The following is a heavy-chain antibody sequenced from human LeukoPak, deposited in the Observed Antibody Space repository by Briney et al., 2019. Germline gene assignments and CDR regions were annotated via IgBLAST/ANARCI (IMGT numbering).Heavy chain of an antibody. V-gene: IGHV3-30*02. D-gene: IGHD1-26*01. CDR2: IRYDGSNK. CDR1: GFTFSSYG. CDR3: ARDKSYSGRSYMDV. Sequence: GGSLRLSCAASGFTFSSYGMHWVRQAPGKGLEWVAFIRYDGSNKYYADSVKGRFTISRDNAKNSLYLQMNSLRAEDTAVYYCARDKSYSGRSYMDVWGKGTTVTVSS. J-gene: IGHJ6*03.